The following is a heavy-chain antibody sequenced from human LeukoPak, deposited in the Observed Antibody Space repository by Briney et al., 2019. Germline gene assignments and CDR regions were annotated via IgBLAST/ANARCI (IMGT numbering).Heavy chain of an antibody. V-gene: IGHV1-2*02. D-gene: IGHD5-18*01. CDR2: INPNSGGT. J-gene: IGHJ4*02. CDR1: GYTFTGYY. CDR3: ARGGVQLWSLTYYFDY. Sequence: ASVKVSCKASGYTFTGYYMHWVRQAPGQGLEWMGWINPNSGGTNYAQKFQGRVTTTRDTSISTAYMELSRLRSDDTAVYYCARGGVQLWSLTYYFDYWGQGTLVTVSS.